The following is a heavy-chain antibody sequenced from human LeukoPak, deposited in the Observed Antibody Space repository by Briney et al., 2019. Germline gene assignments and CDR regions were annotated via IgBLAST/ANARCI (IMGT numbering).Heavy chain of an antibody. CDR2: IYYSGST. CDR3: ARHRNGGSGWYLVSLLFYFDY. Sequence: PSETLSLTCAVSGGSISSSSYYWGWIRQPPGKGLEWIGSIYYSGSTYYNPSLKSRVTISVDTSKNQFSLRLSSVTAADTAVYYCARHRNGGSGWYLVSLLFYFDYWGQGTLVTVSS. D-gene: IGHD6-19*01. V-gene: IGHV4-39*01. J-gene: IGHJ4*02. CDR1: GGSISSSSYY.